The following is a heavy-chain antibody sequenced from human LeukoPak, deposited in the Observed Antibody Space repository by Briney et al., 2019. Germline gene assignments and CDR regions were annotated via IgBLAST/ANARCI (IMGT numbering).Heavy chain of an antibody. CDR2: INPDGSTT. CDR3: ARGYSGSYRADY. J-gene: IGHJ4*02. D-gene: IGHD1-26*01. V-gene: IGHV3-74*01. Sequence: GGSLRLSCAASGFTFSSYWMHWVRQAPGKGLVWVSRINPDGSTTTYADSVKGRFTISRDNAKNTLYLQMNGLRAEDTAVYYCARGYSGSYRADYWGQGTLVTVSS. CDR1: GFTFSSYW.